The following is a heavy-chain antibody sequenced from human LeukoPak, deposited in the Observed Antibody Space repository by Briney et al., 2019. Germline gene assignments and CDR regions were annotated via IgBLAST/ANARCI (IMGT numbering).Heavy chain of an antibody. D-gene: IGHD3-3*01. CDR1: GGSFSGYY. Sequence: SETLSLTCAVYGGSFSGYYWSWMRQPPGKGLEWIGEINHSGSTNYNPSLKSRVTISVDTSKNQFSLKLSPVTAADTAVYYCARGYDFWSGYYWSWFDPWGQGTLVTVSS. V-gene: IGHV4-34*01. J-gene: IGHJ5*02. CDR2: INHSGST. CDR3: ARGYDFWSGYYWSWFDP.